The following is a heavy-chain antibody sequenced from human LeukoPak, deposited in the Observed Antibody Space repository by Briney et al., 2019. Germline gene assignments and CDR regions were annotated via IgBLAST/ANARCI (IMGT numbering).Heavy chain of an antibody. CDR3: AKSTVTTRPWYFDL. Sequence: GGSLRLSCAASGFTFSSYVMHWVRQAPGKGLEYVSAISSNGGSTYYGDSVKGRFTISRDNSKNTLYLQMGSLRAEDMAVYYCAKSTVTTRPWYFDLWGRGTLVTVSS. J-gene: IGHJ2*01. CDR2: ISSNGGST. CDR1: GFTFSSYV. V-gene: IGHV3-64*02. D-gene: IGHD4-17*01.